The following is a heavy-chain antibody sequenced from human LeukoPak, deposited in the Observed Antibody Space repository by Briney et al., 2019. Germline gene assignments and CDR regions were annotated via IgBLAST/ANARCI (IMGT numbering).Heavy chain of an antibody. D-gene: IGHD2-21*02. V-gene: IGHV4-34*01. CDR2: INHSGST. Sequence: SETLSLTCAVYGGSFSGYYWSWIRQPPGKGLEWIGEINHSGSTNYNPSLKSRVTISVDTSKNQLSLKLSSVTAADTAVYYCARGDIVVVTARRYYYYGMDVWGQGTTVTVSS. CDR1: GGSFSGYY. CDR3: ARGDIVVVTARRYYYYGMDV. J-gene: IGHJ6*02.